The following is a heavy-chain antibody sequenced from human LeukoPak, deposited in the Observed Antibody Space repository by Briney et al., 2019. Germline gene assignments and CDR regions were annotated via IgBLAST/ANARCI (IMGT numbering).Heavy chain of an antibody. CDR1: GYTFTGYY. CDR3: ARGGLSRTRTYYYYMDV. V-gene: IGHV1-2*02. Sequence: ASVKVSCKASGYTFTGYYIHWVRQAPGQGLEWMGWINPHSGGTNYAQKFQGGVTMTRDTSITTAYMELSSLRSDDTAVYYCARGGLSRTRTYYYYMDVWGKGTTVTISS. CDR2: INPHSGGT. D-gene: IGHD4/OR15-4a*01. J-gene: IGHJ6*03.